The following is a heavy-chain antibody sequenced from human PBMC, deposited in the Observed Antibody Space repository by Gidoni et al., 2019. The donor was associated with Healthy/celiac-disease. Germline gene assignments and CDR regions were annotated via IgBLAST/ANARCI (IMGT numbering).Heavy chain of an antibody. J-gene: IGHJ5*02. V-gene: IGHV4-61*02. Sequence: QVQLQESGPGLVKPSQTLSLTCTVSGGPISSGSYHWSWIRQPAGKGLEWIGRIYTSGSTNYNPSLKSRVTISVDTSKTQFSLKLSSVTAADTAVYYCAREETGYCSGGSCYSNWFDPWGQGTLVTVSS. CDR3: AREETGYCSGGSCYSNWFDP. D-gene: IGHD2-15*01. CDR2: IYTSGST. CDR1: GGPISSGSYH.